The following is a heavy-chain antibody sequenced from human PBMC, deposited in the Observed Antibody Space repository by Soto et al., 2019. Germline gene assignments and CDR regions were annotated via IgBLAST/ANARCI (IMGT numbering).Heavy chain of an antibody. V-gene: IGHV3-21*01. Sequence: EVQLVESGGGLVKPGGSLRLSCAASGFTFSSYSMNWVRQAPGKGLEWVSSISSSSSYIYYADSVKGRFTISRDNAKNSLYLQMNSLRAEDTAVYYCASGKHQLWFGGRGADGWFDPWGQGTLVTVSS. CDR1: GFTFSSYS. J-gene: IGHJ5*02. CDR2: ISSSSSYI. D-gene: IGHD3-10*01. CDR3: ASGKHQLWFGGRGADGWFDP.